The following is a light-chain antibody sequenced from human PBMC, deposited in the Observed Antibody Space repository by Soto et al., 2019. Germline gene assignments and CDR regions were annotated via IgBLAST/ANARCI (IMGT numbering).Light chain of an antibody. V-gene: IGKV1-5*03. CDR3: QQYNSYST. Sequence: DLKMTQSPSTLSASVGDRVTITCRASQSVGNWLAWYQQKPGNAPKLLIYKASNLARGVPSRFSGSGSGTEFTLTISSMQPDDFATYYCQQYNSYSTFGQGTKLEI. J-gene: IGKJ2*01. CDR2: KAS. CDR1: QSVGNW.